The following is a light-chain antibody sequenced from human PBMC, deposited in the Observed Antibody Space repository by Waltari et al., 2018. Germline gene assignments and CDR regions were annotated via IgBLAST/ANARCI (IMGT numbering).Light chain of an antibody. J-gene: IGKJ2*01. V-gene: IGKV1-33*01. CDR1: QDISDH. Sequence: DIQMTQSPSSLSAYVGDRVTISCQASQDISDHVNWFQHKKGSAPKLLVHDASDLEIGVPRGFMGNGSGTYFTFTIKSFQPEDVAIYYCQQCDNLPPYTFGQGTRVDIK. CDR3: QQCDNLPPYT. CDR2: DAS.